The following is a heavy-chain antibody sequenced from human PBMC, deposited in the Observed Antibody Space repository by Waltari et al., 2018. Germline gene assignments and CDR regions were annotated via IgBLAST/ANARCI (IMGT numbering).Heavy chain of an antibody. Sequence: QVQLVQSGAAVKKPGASVKVSCKASGYTFTGYYLHWVRQGPGQGLEWRGRSNPKSGGTNYAQKLQGRVTMARDTSISTADMELSRLRSDDTAVYYCASGPAWFDPWGQGTLVTVSS. CDR2: SNPKSGGT. J-gene: IGHJ5*02. CDR1: GYTFTGYY. CDR3: ASGPAWFDP. V-gene: IGHV1-2*06.